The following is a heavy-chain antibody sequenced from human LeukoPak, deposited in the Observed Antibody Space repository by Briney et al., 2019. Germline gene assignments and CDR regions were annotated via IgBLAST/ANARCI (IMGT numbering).Heavy chain of an antibody. V-gene: IGHV3-53*01. J-gene: IGHJ4*02. CDR3: ARDNAPAGSGLDY. CDR2: IYTGGLT. D-gene: IGHD1-26*01. Sequence: GGSLRLSCAASGFTVSSNHMTWVRQAPGKGLEWVSEIYTGGLTFYADSVTGRFTISRDNSKNTVYLQMNSLGVEDTARYYCARDNAPAGSGLDYWGQGTLVTVSS. CDR1: GFTVSSNH.